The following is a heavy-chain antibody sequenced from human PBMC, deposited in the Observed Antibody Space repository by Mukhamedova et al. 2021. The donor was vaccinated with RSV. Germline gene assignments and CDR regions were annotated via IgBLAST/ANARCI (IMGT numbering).Heavy chain of an antibody. CDR2: INPKDGGT. D-gene: IGHD2-8*01. CDR3: ASSYCGNGVSSHTYYYYSMDV. Sequence: MGWINPKDGGTNYAREFQGRVTMTRDTSISTVYLELSRLRSDDTAVYYCASSYCGNGVSSHTYYYYSMDVWGQGTTVTVSS. V-gene: IGHV1-2*02. J-gene: IGHJ6*02.